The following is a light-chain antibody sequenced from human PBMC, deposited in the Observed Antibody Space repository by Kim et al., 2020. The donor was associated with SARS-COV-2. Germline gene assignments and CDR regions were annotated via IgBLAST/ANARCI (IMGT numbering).Light chain of an antibody. J-gene: IGLJ1*01. CDR1: SSDVGGYNY. V-gene: IGLV2-14*01. CDR3: SSYTSSSTPDV. CDR2: DVS. Sequence: QSALTQPASVSGSPGQSITISCTGTSSDVGGYNYVSWYQQHPGKAPKLMIYDVSKRPSGVSNRFSGSKSGNTASLTISGLQAEDEADYYCSSYTSSSTPDVLGTGTKVTVL.